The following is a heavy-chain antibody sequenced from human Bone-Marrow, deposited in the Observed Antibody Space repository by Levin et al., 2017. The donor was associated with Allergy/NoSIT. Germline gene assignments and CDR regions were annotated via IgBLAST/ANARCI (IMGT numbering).Heavy chain of an antibody. Sequence: GGSLRLSCKASGYTFVNYGISWVRQAPGQGLEWMGWITPYNAKTNYAEKYYGRVTMTTDTSTSTAYMELRSLTSDDTAAYYCARDQAQMSTGSSAYWGQGTLVSVSS. CDR2: ITPYNAKT. CDR3: ARDQAQMSTGSSAY. D-gene: IGHD5-24*01. J-gene: IGHJ4*02. CDR1: GYTFVNYG. V-gene: IGHV1-18*01.